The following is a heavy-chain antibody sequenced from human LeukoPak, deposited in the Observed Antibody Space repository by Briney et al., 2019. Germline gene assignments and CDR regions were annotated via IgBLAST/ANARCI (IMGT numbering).Heavy chain of an antibody. V-gene: IGHV3-23*01. J-gene: IGHJ4*02. Sequence: PGGSLRLSCTVSGFTVSSNSMSWVRQAPGKGLEWVSAISGSGGSTYYADSVKGRFTISRDNSKNTLYLQMNSLKTEDTAVYYCTTLHSGELLXHYXXQGTXVTVSS. D-gene: IGHD1-26*01. CDR1: GFTVSSNS. CDR2: ISGSGGST. CDR3: TTLHSGELLXHY.